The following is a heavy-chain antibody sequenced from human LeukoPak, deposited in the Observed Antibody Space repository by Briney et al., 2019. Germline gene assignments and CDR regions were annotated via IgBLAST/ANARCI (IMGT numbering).Heavy chain of an antibody. Sequence: GGSLRLSCAASGFTVSSNYMSWVRQAPGKGLEWVSVIYSGGSTYYADSVKGRFTIPRDNSKNTLYLQMNSLRPEDTAVYYCAGYVGVLAAFDYWGQGTLVTVSS. CDR1: GFTVSSNY. CDR3: AGYVGVLAAFDY. J-gene: IGHJ4*02. CDR2: IYSGGST. D-gene: IGHD2-15*01. V-gene: IGHV3-53*01.